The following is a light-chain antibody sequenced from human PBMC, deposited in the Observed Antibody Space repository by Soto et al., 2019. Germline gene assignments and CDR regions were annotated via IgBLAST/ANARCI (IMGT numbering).Light chain of an antibody. V-gene: IGKV1-5*01. CDR1: QSISGW. Sequence: DIQMTQSPSTLSASVGDRVTITCRASQSISGWLAWYQQKPGKAPKLLIYDASNLESGVPSRFSGSGSGTEFTLTISSLQPDDFATYYCQQYNTSWTFGQGTKVDIK. J-gene: IGKJ1*01. CDR3: QQYNTSWT. CDR2: DAS.